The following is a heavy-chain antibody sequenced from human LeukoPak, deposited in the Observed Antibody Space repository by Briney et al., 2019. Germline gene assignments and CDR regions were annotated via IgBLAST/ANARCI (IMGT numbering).Heavy chain of an antibody. CDR3: ARRPNSGYDHDAFDI. Sequence: ASVKVSCKASGGTFSSYAISWVRQAPGQGLEWMGWINPNSGGTNYAQKFQGRVTMTRDTSISTAYMELSRLRSDDTAVYYCARRPNSGYDHDAFDIWGQGTMVTVSS. CDR1: GGTFSSYA. J-gene: IGHJ3*02. D-gene: IGHD5-12*01. V-gene: IGHV1-2*02. CDR2: INPNSGGT.